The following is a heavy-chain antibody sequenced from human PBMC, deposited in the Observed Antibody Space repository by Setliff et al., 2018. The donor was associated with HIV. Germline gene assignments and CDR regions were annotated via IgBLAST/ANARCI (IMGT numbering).Heavy chain of an antibody. J-gene: IGHJ3*01. Sequence: SETLSLTCAVSGYSISSGYYWGWIRQPPGRGLEWIGNIYHSGGTHYNPSLRSRVTISVDTSKHQFSLKLSSVTAADTAVYYCARVQMAYAAFDVWGPGTMVTVSS. CDR2: IYHSGGT. V-gene: IGHV4-38-2*01. CDR3: ARVQMAYAAFDV. D-gene: IGHD4-17*01. CDR1: GYSISSGYY.